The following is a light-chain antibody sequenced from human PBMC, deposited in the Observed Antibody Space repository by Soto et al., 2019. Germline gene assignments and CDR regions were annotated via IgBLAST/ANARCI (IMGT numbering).Light chain of an antibody. CDR1: QSVSGAY. Sequence: EVVLTQSPGTLSLSPGETATLSCRASQSVSGAYLAWYQQKPGQAPRLLIFGGGSRATGIPDRFDGSASETDFTLTISRLEPEDCVIYYCQQYGRTPMTFGQGTKLEIK. CDR3: QQYGRTPMT. J-gene: IGKJ2*01. V-gene: IGKV3-20*01. CDR2: GGG.